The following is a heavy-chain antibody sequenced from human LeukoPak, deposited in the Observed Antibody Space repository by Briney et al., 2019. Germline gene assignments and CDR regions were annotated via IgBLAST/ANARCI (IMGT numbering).Heavy chain of an antibody. CDR1: GFTFSSYG. CDR2: ISYDGSNK. Sequence: GGSLRLSCAASGFTFSSYGMHWVRQAPGKGLEWVAVISYDGSNKYYADSVKGRFTISRDNSKNTLYLQMSSLRAEDTAVYYCAKEQGDYGDLDNWFDPWGQGTLVTVSS. J-gene: IGHJ5*02. CDR3: AKEQGDYGDLDNWFDP. D-gene: IGHD4-17*01. V-gene: IGHV3-30*18.